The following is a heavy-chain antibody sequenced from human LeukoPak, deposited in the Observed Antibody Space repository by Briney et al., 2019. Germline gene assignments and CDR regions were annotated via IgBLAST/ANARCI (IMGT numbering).Heavy chain of an antibody. CDR1: GFTFCTYV. D-gene: IGHD4-17*01. J-gene: IGHJ4*02. CDR3: SNSYTATTSLFDY. Sequence: GRCLRLSRAASGFTFCTYVMSWVPQTPGQELGWVSTISNSGARTSKADTVTGRFTISRENSKNTLYLQMNRLRAEHPALHFFSNSYTATTSLFDYWGQGTLVSVSS. V-gene: IGHV3-23*01. CDR2: ISNSGART.